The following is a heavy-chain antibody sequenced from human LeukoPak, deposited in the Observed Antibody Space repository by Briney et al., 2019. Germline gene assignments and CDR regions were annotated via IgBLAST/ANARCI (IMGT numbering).Heavy chain of an antibody. Sequence: PSETLSLTCTVSGVSISGNYWSWIRQPPGKGLEWIGEINHSGSTNYNPSLKSRVTISVDTSKNQFSLKLSSVTAADTAVYYCARGYPYNYYDSSGYYRLAHFDYWGQGTLVTVSS. V-gene: IGHV4-34*01. CDR1: GVSISGNY. D-gene: IGHD3-22*01. CDR2: INHSGST. CDR3: ARGYPYNYYDSSGYYRLAHFDY. J-gene: IGHJ4*02.